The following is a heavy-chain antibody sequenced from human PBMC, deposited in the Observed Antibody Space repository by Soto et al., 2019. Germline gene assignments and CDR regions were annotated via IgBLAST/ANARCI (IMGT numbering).Heavy chain of an antibody. J-gene: IGHJ6*02. CDR2: ISYDGSNK. CDR1: GFTFSSYA. D-gene: IGHD6-19*01. CDR3: ASSQFTVGQWLDLYYGMEV. Sequence: QVQLVESGGGVVQPGRSLRLSCAASGFTFSSYAMHWVRQAPGKGLEWVAVISYDGSNKYYADSVKGRFTISRDKAKNTLYLQMNSLRAEDTAVYSCASSQFTVGQWLDLYYGMEVWGQGTTVTVSS. V-gene: IGHV3-30-3*01.